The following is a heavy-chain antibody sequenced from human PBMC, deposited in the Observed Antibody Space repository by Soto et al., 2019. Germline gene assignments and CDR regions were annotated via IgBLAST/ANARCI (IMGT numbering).Heavy chain of an antibody. CDR2: IRDRAGTT. J-gene: IGHJ4*02. CDR3: AKGVSANAYHFDY. V-gene: IGHV3-23*01. CDR1: GFSLTNYA. D-gene: IGHD3-16*02. Sequence: EVQLLESGGGLVQPGGSLRLSCAVSGFSLTNYAISWVRQAPGKGLEWVSLIRDRAGTTYYADSVKGRFTISTDSSKNTVYLQMDSLRAEDTAIYYCAKGVSANAYHFDYWGQGALVTVSS.